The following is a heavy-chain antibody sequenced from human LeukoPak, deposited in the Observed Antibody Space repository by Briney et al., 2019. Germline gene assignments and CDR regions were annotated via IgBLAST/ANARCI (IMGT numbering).Heavy chain of an antibody. J-gene: IGHJ4*02. CDR2: IIPIFGTA. CDR1: GGTFSSYA. Sequence: SVKVSCKASGGTFSSYAISWVRQAPGQGLELMGGIIPIFGTANYAQKFQGRVTITADESTSTAYMELSSLRSEDTAVYYCASRVRERYCSSTSCYPPFDYWGQGTLVTVSS. CDR3: ASRVRERYCSSTSCYPPFDY. D-gene: IGHD2-2*01. V-gene: IGHV1-69*13.